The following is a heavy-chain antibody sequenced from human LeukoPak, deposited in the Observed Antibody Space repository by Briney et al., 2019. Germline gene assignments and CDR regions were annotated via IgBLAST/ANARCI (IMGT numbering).Heavy chain of an antibody. CDR1: GFTFSSYS. J-gene: IGHJ4*02. V-gene: IGHV3-48*04. CDR3: ARDQGDIAVAGRGFDY. Sequence: GGSLRLSCAASGFTFSSYSMNWVRQAPGKGLEWVSYISSSGSTIYYADSVKGRFTISRDNAKNSLYLQMNSLRAEDTAVYYCARDQGDIAVAGRGFDYWGQGTLVTVSS. D-gene: IGHD6-19*01. CDR2: ISSSGSTI.